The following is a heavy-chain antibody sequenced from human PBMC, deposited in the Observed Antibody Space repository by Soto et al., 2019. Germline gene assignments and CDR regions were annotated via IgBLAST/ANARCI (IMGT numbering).Heavy chain of an antibody. J-gene: IGHJ4*02. CDR2: INPSGGST. CDR3: ARGVRVATTRVWYYFDY. D-gene: IGHD5-12*01. V-gene: IGHV1-46*03. Sequence: GASVKVSCKASGYTFTSYYMHWVRQAPGQGLEWMGIINPSGGSTSYAQKFQGRVTMTRDTSTSTVYMELSSLRSEDTAVYYCARGVRVATTRVWYYFDYWGQGTLVTVS. CDR1: GYTFTSYY.